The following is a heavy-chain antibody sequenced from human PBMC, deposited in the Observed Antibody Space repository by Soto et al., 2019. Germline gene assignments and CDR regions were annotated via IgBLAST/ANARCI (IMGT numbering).Heavy chain of an antibody. CDR3: ARDQYYYDSSGYYYQLGAFDI. CDR2: TYYRSKWYN. Sequence: SQTLSHTCAISGDSVSSNSAAWNWIRQSPSRGLEWLGRTYYRSKWYNDYAVSVKSRITINPDTSKNQFSLQLNSVTPEDTAVYYCARDQYYYDSSGYYYQLGAFDIWGQGTMVTVSS. CDR1: GDSVSSNSAA. J-gene: IGHJ3*02. V-gene: IGHV6-1*01. D-gene: IGHD3-22*01.